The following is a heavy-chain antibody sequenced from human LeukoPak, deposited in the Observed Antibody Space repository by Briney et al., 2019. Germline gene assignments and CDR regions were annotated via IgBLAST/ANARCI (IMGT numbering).Heavy chain of an antibody. Sequence: ASVKVSCKASGYTFTSYYMHWVRQAPGQGLEWMGGIIPIYGTANYAQKFQGRVTTTADKSTSTAYMELSSLRSEDTAVYYCARDRIAVAGRKYYYYMDVWGKGTTVTVSS. D-gene: IGHD6-19*01. CDR2: IIPIYGTA. V-gene: IGHV1-69*06. J-gene: IGHJ6*03. CDR1: GYTFTSYY. CDR3: ARDRIAVAGRKYYYYMDV.